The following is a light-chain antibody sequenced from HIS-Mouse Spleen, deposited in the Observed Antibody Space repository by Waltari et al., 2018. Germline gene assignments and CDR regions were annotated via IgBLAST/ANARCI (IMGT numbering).Light chain of an antibody. CDR3: YSTDSSGNHRV. V-gene: IGLV3-10*01. CDR1: ALPKKY. Sequence: SYELTQPPSVSVSPGQTARITCSGDALPKKYAYWYQQKSGQVPVLVIYEDSKRPSGTPERFSGSSSGTMATLTISVAQVEDEADYYCYSTDSSGNHRVFGGGTKLTVL. J-gene: IGLJ2*01. CDR2: EDS.